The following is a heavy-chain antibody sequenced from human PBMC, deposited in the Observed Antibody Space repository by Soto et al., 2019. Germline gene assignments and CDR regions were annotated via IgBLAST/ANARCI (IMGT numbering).Heavy chain of an antibody. CDR2: IYYSGST. J-gene: IGHJ6*03. CDR1: GGSISSSSYY. D-gene: IGHD6-19*01. Sequence: SETLSLTCTVSGGSISSSSYYWGWIRQPPGKGLEWIGSIYYSGSTYYNPSHKSRVTLSLDTSKNQFSLKLSSVTAADTAVYYCARHKWLVLSYYYYMDVWGKGTTVTVSS. CDR3: ARHKWLVLSYYYYMDV. V-gene: IGHV4-39*01.